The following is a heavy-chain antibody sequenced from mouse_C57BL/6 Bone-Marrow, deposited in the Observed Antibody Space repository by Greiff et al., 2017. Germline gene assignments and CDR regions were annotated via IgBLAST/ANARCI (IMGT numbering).Heavy chain of an antibody. D-gene: IGHD4-1*01. Sequence: QVQLKQSGAELVRPGASVKLSCKASGYTFTDYYINWVKQRPGQGLEWIARIYPGSGNTYYNEKFKGKATLTAEKSSSTAYMQLSSLTSEDSAVYFCARELGRGSFDYWGQGTTLTVSS. J-gene: IGHJ2*01. CDR2: IYPGSGNT. CDR3: ARELGRGSFDY. CDR1: GYTFTDYY. V-gene: IGHV1-76*01.